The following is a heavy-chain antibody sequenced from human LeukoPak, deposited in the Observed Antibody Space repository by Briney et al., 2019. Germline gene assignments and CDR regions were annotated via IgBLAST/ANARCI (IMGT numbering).Heavy chain of an antibody. CDR1: GFTVNNKY. D-gene: IGHD3-22*01. CDR2: IYNDGRT. Sequence: PGGSLRLSCAASGFTVNNKYMTWVRQAPGKGLEWVSLIYNDGRTYYADSVKGRCTISRDNLKNVLYLQMNSLKVEDTALYYCARGLFLSGYLDAIDIWGQGTVVTVSS. J-gene: IGHJ3*02. V-gene: IGHV3-53*01. CDR3: ARGLFLSGYLDAIDI.